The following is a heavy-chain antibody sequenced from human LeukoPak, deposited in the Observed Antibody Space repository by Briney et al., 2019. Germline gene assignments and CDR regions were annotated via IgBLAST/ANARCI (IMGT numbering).Heavy chain of an antibody. D-gene: IGHD3/OR15-3a*01. CDR1: GFTFSKYW. CDR2: IKEDGSKQ. Sequence: GGSLRLSCVASGFTFSKYWMSWVRQTPGKGLEWVAHIKEDGSKQYYVDSVRGRFTISRDNAKNSVFLQMNSLRGEDTALYFCARDIYDFWSGNHLDYWGQGSLVTVSS. CDR3: ARDIYDFWSGNHLDY. V-gene: IGHV3-7*01. J-gene: IGHJ4*02.